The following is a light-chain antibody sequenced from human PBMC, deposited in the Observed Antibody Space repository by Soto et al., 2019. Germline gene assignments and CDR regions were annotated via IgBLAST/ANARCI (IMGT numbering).Light chain of an antibody. CDR2: GAS. CDR3: QQYGSWLT. Sequence: EIVLTQSPGTLSLSRGERATLSCRASQSVSNSYLAWYQQKPGQAPRLLIYGASCRATGIPDRFSGSGSGTDFTLTISRLEPEDFAVYYCQQYGSWLTFGGGTKVDIK. V-gene: IGKV3-20*01. J-gene: IGKJ4*01. CDR1: QSVSNSY.